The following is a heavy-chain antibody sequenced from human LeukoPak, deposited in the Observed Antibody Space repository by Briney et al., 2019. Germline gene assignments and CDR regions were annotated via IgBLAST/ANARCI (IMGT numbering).Heavy chain of an antibody. Sequence: SETLSLTCAVYGGSFSGYYWSWIRQPPGKGLEWIGEINHSGSTNYNPSLKSRVTISVDTSKNQFSLKLGSVTAADTAVYYCARGRGIAVAGYYYYGMDVWGQGTTVTVSS. J-gene: IGHJ6*02. CDR1: GGSFSGYY. V-gene: IGHV4-34*01. CDR2: INHSGST. D-gene: IGHD6-19*01. CDR3: ARGRGIAVAGYYYYGMDV.